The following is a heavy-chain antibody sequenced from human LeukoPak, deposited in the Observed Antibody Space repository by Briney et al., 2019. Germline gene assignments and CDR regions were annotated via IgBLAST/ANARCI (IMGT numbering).Heavy chain of an antibody. CDR1: GFTFSSYS. CDR2: ISSSSSYI. V-gene: IGHV3-21*01. D-gene: IGHD1-1*01. Sequence: GGSLRLSCAASGFTFSSYSMNWVRQAPGKGLEWVSSISSSSSYIYYADSVKGRFTISRDNAKNSLYLQMNSLRAEDTAVYYCAREDIVWNDHHIDYWGQGTLVTVSS. CDR3: AREDIVWNDHHIDY. J-gene: IGHJ4*02.